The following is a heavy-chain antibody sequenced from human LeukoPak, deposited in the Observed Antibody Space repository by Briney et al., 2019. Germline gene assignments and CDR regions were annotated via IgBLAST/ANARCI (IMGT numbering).Heavy chain of an antibody. V-gene: IGHV4-38-2*02. CDR1: GYSISSGYY. D-gene: IGHD3/OR15-3a*01. CDR3: ARDLSGFGTIDYWPIRHDP. Sequence: KPSETLSLTCTVSGYSISSGYYWGWIRQAPGKGLVWIGSIHNSGTTYYNPSLKSRVTMAVDTSKNQFSLNLTSVTAAETAVYYCARDLSGFGTIDYWPIRHDPWGQGTQVTVSS. CDR2: IHNSGTT. J-gene: IGHJ5*02.